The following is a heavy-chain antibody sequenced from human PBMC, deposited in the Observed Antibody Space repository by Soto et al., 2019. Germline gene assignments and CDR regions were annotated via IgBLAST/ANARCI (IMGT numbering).Heavy chain of an antibody. CDR3: ARDLKMSSGWYAYFFDY. CDR2: IYYSGST. Sequence: PSETLSLTCTVSGGSISSGDYYWSWIRQPPGKGLEWIGYIYYSGSTYYNPSLKSRVTISVDTSTNQFSLTLTSVTAADTAVYHCARDLKMSSGWYAYFFDYWGQGTLVTVSS. J-gene: IGHJ4*02. V-gene: IGHV4-30-4*01. D-gene: IGHD6-19*01. CDR1: GGSISSGDYY.